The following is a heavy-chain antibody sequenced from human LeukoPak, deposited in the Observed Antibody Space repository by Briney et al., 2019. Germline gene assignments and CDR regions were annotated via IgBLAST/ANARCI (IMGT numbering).Heavy chain of an antibody. J-gene: IGHJ6*03. CDR2: MSYSGST. CDR3: ARQNLRYFDWLAPYYIDV. Sequence: SETLSLTCTVSGGSISSSSYYWGWIRQPPGEGLEWVGSMSYSGSTYYNPSLKRRVTMSVDTSKNQLSLKLSSVTAADTALYYCARQNLRYFDWLAPYYIDVWGKGTTVTVSS. CDR1: GGSISSSSYY. D-gene: IGHD3-9*01. V-gene: IGHV4-39*01.